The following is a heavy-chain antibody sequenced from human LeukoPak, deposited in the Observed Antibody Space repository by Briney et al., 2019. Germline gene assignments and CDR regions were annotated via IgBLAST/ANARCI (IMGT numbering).Heavy chain of an antibody. CDR1: GFTFSSYG. CDR3: AKPPTTVTPLGYYYYYGMDV. V-gene: IGHV3-30*18. D-gene: IGHD4-17*01. J-gene: IGHJ6*02. Sequence: PGRSLRLSCAASGFTFSSYGMHWVRQAPGKGLEWVAVISYDGSNKYYADSVKGRFTISRDNSKNTLYLQMNSLRAEDTAVYYCAKPPTTVTPLGYYYYYGMDVWGQGTTVTVSS. CDR2: ISYDGSNK.